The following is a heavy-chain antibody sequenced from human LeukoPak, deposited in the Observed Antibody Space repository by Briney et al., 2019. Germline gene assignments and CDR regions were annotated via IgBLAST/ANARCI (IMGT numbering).Heavy chain of an antibody. V-gene: IGHV1-69*13. J-gene: IGHJ4*02. Sequence: GASVKVSCKASGGTFSSYAISWVRQAPGQGLEWMGGIIPIFGTANYAQKFQGRVTITADESTSTAYMELSSLRSEDTAVYYCARGDFWSGYDLIRVTTPIDYWGQGPLVTVSS. CDR3: ARGDFWSGYDLIRVTTPIDY. D-gene: IGHD3-3*01. CDR1: GGTFSSYA. CDR2: IIPIFGTA.